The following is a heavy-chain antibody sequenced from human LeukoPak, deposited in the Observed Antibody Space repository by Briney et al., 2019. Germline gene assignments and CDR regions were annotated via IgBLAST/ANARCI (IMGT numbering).Heavy chain of an antibody. CDR3: ARDPYSGNYGAYYYYYMDV. J-gene: IGHJ6*03. V-gene: IGHV3-21*06. CDR2: ITSSSSYI. Sequence: GGSLRLSCAASGFTFSSYNMNWVRQAPGKGLEWVSSITSSSSYIYYADSVKGRFTISRDNAKNSLYLQMDSLRVEDTAEYYCARDPYSGNYGAYYYYYMDVWGKGTTVTISS. D-gene: IGHD1-26*01. CDR1: GFTFSSYN.